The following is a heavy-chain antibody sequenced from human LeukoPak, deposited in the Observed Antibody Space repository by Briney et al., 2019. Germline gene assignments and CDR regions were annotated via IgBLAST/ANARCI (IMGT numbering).Heavy chain of an antibody. D-gene: IGHD1-26*01. CDR1: GYTFTGYY. V-gene: IGHV1-2*02. Sequence: ASVTVSCQGSGYTFTGYYMHWVRQAPGQGLEWMGCINPNSGGTNYAQKFQGRDTMTTDTSTSTASMGLRSLRSDDTAVYYCARLIPQKWELPGKWFDPWGQGTLVTVSS. CDR2: INPNSGGT. CDR3: ARLIPQKWELPGKWFDP. J-gene: IGHJ5*02.